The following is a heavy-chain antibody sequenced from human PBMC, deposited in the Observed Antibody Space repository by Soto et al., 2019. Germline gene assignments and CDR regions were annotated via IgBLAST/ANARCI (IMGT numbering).Heavy chain of an antibody. CDR2: IYWDDDK. J-gene: IGHJ3*02. Sequence: SGPTLVNPTETLTLTCTVSGFSLNNARMGVSWIRQPPGKALEWLALIYWDDDKRYSPSLKSRLTITKDTSKNQVVLTMTNMDPVDTATYYCAHSFGAEDGYNFTDIWGQGTMVTVSS. D-gene: IGHD5-12*01. CDR1: GFSLNNARMG. V-gene: IGHV2-5*02. CDR3: AHSFGAEDGYNFTDI.